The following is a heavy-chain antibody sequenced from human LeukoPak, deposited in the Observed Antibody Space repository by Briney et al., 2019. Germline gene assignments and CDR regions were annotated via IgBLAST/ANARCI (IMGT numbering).Heavy chain of an antibody. J-gene: IGHJ2*01. CDR3: ARDGLYGDYGWYFDL. D-gene: IGHD4-17*01. CDR2: INPSGGST. V-gene: IGHV1-46*01. Sequence: ASVKASCKASGYTFTSYYMHWVRQAPGQGLEWMGIINPSGGSTSYAQKFQGRVTMTRDTSTSTVYMELSSLRSEDTAVYYCARDGLYGDYGWYFDLWGRGTLVTVSS. CDR1: GYTFTSYY.